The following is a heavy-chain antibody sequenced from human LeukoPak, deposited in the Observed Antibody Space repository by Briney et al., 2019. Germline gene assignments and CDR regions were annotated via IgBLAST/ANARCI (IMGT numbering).Heavy chain of an antibody. CDR1: GYTFSTYP. J-gene: IGHJ2*01. CDR3: ARDSQRGQWRNWYFDL. D-gene: IGHD6-19*01. Sequence: ASVKVSCKASGYTFSTYPLNWVRQAPGQGLEWMGWINTNTGSPTYAQGLTGRFVFSLDTSVSTAFLQISSLKAEDTALYYCARDSQRGQWRNWYFDLWGRGTLVTVSS. CDR2: INTNTGSP. V-gene: IGHV7-4-1*02.